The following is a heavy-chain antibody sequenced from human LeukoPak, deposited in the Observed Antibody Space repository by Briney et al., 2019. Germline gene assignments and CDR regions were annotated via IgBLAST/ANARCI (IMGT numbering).Heavy chain of an antibody. D-gene: IGHD3-10*01. Sequence: GGSLRLSCAASGFTVSSNYMSWVRQAPGKGLEWVSVIYSGGSTYYADSVKGRFNISRDNSKNTLYLQMNSLRAEDTAVYYCARSGFRGVIVEFDYWGQGTLVTVSS. CDR1: GFTVSSNY. CDR3: ARSGFRGVIVEFDY. J-gene: IGHJ4*02. V-gene: IGHV3-53*01. CDR2: IYSGGST.